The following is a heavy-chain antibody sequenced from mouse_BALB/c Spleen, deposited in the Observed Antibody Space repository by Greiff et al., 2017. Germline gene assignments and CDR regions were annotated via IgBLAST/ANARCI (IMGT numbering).Heavy chain of an antibody. CDR3: ALHYYGRGYAMDY. CDR2: IYPGDGDT. J-gene: IGHJ4*01. CDR1: GYTFTSYW. D-gene: IGHD1-2*01. Sequence: QVQLQQSGAELARPGASVKLSCKASGYTFTSYWMQWVKQRPGQGLEWIGAIYPGDGDTRYTQKFKGKATLTADKSSSTAYMQLSSLASEDSAVYYCALHYYGRGYAMDYWGQGTSVTVSS. V-gene: IGHV1-87*01.